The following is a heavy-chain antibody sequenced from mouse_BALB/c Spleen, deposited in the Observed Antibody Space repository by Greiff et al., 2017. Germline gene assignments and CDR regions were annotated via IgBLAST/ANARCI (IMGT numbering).Heavy chain of an antibody. CDR3: TRGRDYYVRDWYFDV. CDR2: IDPSDSYT. J-gene: IGHJ1*01. D-gene: IGHD1-1*01. CDR1: GYTFTSYW. V-gene: IGHV1S127*01. Sequence: QVQLQQPGAELVKPGASVKMSCKASGYTFTSYWMHWVKQRPGQGLEWIGVIDPSDSYTSYNQKFKGKATLTVDTSSSTAYMQLSSLTSEDSAVYYCTRGRDYYVRDWYFDVWGAGTTVTVSS.